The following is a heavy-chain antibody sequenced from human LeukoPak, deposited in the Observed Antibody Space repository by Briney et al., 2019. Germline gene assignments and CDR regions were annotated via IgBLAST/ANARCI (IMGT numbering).Heavy chain of an antibody. CDR1: GGSFSGYY. Sequence: PSETLSLTCAVYGGSFSGYYWSWIRQPPGKGLEWIGEINHSGSTNYNPSLKSRVTISVDTSMNQFSLKLSSVTAADTAVYYCATHQRWTYYYYGMDVWGQGTTVTVSS. CDR3: ATHQRWTYYYYGMDV. J-gene: IGHJ6*02. V-gene: IGHV4-34*01. CDR2: INHSGST. D-gene: IGHD4-23*01.